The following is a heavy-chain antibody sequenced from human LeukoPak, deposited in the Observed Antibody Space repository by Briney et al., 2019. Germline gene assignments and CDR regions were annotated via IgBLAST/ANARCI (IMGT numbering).Heavy chain of an antibody. CDR1: GFTFNDYD. CDR2: ISWDGSTT. CDR3: AKVNRAYSSSSSLNFDS. Sequence: WGSLRLSCAASGFTFNDYDIHWVRQPPGKGLEWVSFISWDGSTTYYADSVKGRFTISRDNSKNSLFLQMNRLRTEDTAFYYCAKVNRAYSSSSSLNFDSWGQGTLVTVSS. D-gene: IGHD6-6*01. J-gene: IGHJ4*02. V-gene: IGHV3-43*01.